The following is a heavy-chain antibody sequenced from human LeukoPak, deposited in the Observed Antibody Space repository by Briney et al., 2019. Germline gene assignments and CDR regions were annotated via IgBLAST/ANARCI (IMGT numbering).Heavy chain of an antibody. CDR1: GFTFSSYS. D-gene: IGHD3-22*01. V-gene: IGHV3-21*01. J-gene: IGHJ3*02. Sequence: GGSLRLSCAASGFTFSSYSMNWVRQAPGKGLEWVSSISSSSYIYYADSVKGRFTISRDNAKNSLYLQMNSLRAEDTAVYYCARGRNYYDSSAYYYSRAAFDIWGQGTMVTVSS. CDR3: ARGRNYYDSSAYYYSRAAFDI. CDR2: ISSSSYI.